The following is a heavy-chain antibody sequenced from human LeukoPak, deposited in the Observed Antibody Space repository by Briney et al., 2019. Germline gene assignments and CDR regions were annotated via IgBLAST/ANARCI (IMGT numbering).Heavy chain of an antibody. CDR2: ISGSGGST. V-gene: IGHV3-23*01. CDR1: GFTFSSYA. CDR3: AKTDDYYYDSSGAVDY. Sequence: GGSLRLSCAASGFTFSSYAMSWVRQAPGKGLEWVSAISGSGGSTYYADSVKGRFTISRDNSKNTLYLQMDSLRAEDTAVYYCAKTDDYYYDSSGAVDYWGQGTLVTVSS. J-gene: IGHJ4*02. D-gene: IGHD3-22*01.